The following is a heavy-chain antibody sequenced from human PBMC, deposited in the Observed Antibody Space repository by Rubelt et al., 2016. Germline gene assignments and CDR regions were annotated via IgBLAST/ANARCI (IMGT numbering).Heavy chain of an antibody. V-gene: IGHV3-15*01. J-gene: IGHJ5*02. CDR3: TTDRYYYDSSGFPWFDP. CDR2: IKSKTDGGTT. CDR1: GFTFSTAW. Sequence: GGVVQPGRSLRLSCAASGFTFSTAWMSWVRQAPGKGLEWVGRIKSKTDGGTTDYAAPVKGRFTISRDDSKNTLYLQMNSLKTEDTAVYYCTTDRYYYDSSGFPWFDPWGQGTLVTVSS. D-gene: IGHD3-22*01.